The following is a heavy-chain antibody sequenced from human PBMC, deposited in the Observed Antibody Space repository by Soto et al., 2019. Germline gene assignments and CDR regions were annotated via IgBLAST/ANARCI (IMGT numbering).Heavy chain of an antibody. CDR2: SRGRGSRR. V-gene: IGHV3-23*01. J-gene: IGHJ5*02. D-gene: IGHD6-19*01. CDR1: GFTFNRDA. CDR3: ASTNRQISVAGVFDP. Sequence: GGSLRLSFVVSGFTFNRDAMSSGRRAAGGGLEWVSASRGRGSRRSYADSVKGRFNIHRHNSMKTLYLQMNSLRADDMSVYYCASTNRQISVAGVFDPWGQGALVTVSS.